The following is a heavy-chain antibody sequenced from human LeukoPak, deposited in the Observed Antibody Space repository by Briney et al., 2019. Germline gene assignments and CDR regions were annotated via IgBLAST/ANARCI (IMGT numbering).Heavy chain of an antibody. J-gene: IGHJ4*02. Sequence: PGGSLRLSCAASGFTFSSYSMNWVRQAPGKGLEWVSYISSSSSTIYYADSVKGRFTISRDNAKNSLYLQVNSLRAEDTAVYYCAREFRVAARSNPGYWGQGTLVTVSS. CDR3: AREFRVAARSNPGY. CDR2: ISSSSSTI. CDR1: GFTFSSYS. D-gene: IGHD6-6*01. V-gene: IGHV3-48*01.